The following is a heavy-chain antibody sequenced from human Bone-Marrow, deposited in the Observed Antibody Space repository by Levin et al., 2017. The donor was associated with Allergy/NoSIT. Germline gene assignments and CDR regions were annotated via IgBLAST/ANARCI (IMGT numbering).Heavy chain of an antibody. D-gene: IGHD1-26*01. CDR1: GFIFNNYA. Sequence: GGSLRLSCAASGFIFNNYAMMWVRQAPGKGLDWVSTINSGGGSSYYADSVKGRFTISRDNSKNSLYLQINSLTAEDTALYYCVIPLVSNARVDYWGQGTLVTVSS. V-gene: IGHV3-23*01. CDR3: VIPLVSNARVDY. J-gene: IGHJ4*02. CDR2: INSGGGSS.